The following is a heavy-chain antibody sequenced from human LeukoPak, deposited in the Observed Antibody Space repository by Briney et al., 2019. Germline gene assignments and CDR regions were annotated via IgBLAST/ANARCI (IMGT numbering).Heavy chain of an antibody. Sequence: SEPLSLPCAVYGGSLRGYYWSWIRKPPGKGLEWIGEIIHSGSTNYNPSLKGRVTISVDTSNNHSSLKRSSVNAADTAVYYCASDMVRGGGRAGIDCCGQATLVTASS. V-gene: IGHV4-34*12. CDR3: ASDMVRGGGRAGIDC. CDR2: IIHSGST. J-gene: IGHJ5*01. D-gene: IGHD3-10*01. CDR1: GGSLRGYY.